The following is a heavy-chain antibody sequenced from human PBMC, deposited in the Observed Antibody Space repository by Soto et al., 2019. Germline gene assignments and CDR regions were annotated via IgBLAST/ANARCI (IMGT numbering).Heavy chain of an antibody. CDR2: IDSGSNTI. V-gene: IGHV3-48*02. CDR1: GFTFSSYS. Sequence: GGSLRLSCAASGFTFSSYSMNWVHQAPGKGLEWVSYIDSGSNTIYYADSVKGRFTISRDNAKNSLYLQMNSLRDEDTAVYYCARDILRYCSSTTCYSYYFDYWGQGTLVTVSS. J-gene: IGHJ4*02. D-gene: IGHD2-2*01. CDR3: ARDILRYCSSTTCYSYYFDY.